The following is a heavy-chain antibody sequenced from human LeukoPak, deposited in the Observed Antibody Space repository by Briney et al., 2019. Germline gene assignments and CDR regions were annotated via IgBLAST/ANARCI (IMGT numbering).Heavy chain of an antibody. CDR3: ATTSDGNWFDP. CDR1: GFTIDDYG. D-gene: IGHD1-1*01. CDR2: INWNGGNT. V-gene: IGHV3-20*04. J-gene: IGHJ5*02. Sequence: GGSLRLSCAACGFTIDDYGMGWVRQGPGKGLEWVSGINWNGGNTAHADSVKGRFTIFRDNAKNSLYLEMDSLRVEDTALYYCATTSDGNWFDPWGQGTLVTVS.